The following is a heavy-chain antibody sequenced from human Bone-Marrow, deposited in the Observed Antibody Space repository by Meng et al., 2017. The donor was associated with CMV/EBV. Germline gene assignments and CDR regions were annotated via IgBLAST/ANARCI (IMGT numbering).Heavy chain of an antibody. CDR3: ARGNYDPPRGYYYYYGMDV. D-gene: IGHD3-3*01. J-gene: IGHJ6*02. CDR1: GGSISSSSYY. Sequence: SETLSLTCTVSGGSISSSSYYWGWIRQPPGKGLEWIGSIYYSGSTYYNPSLKSRVTISVDTSKNQFSLKLSSVTAADTAVYYCARGNYDPPRGYYYYYGMDVWGQGTTVTVSS. CDR2: IYYSGST. V-gene: IGHV4-39*07.